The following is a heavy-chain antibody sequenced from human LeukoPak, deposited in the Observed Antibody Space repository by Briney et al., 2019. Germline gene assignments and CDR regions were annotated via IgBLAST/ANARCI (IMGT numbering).Heavy chain of an antibody. V-gene: IGHV3-11*01. CDR2: IISSGSTI. CDR1: GFTFSDYY. CDR3: ARVPTVTSTHDAFDI. D-gene: IGHD4-17*01. Sequence: GGSLRLSCAASGFTFSDYYMSWIRQAPGKGLDWVSYIISSGSTIYYADSVKGRFTISRDNAKNSLYLQMNSLRAEDTAVYYCARVPTVTSTHDAFDIWGQGTMVTVSS. J-gene: IGHJ3*02.